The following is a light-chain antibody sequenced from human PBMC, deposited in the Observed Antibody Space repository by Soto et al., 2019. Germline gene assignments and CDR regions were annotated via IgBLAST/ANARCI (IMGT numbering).Light chain of an antibody. CDR1: SSNIGNNF. CDR2: ENN. V-gene: IGLV1-51*02. Sequence: QSVLTQPPSVSAAPGQTVTISCAGSSSNIGNNFVSWYQQLPGTAPKLLIYENNKRPSGIPDRFSGSKSGTSASLGITGLPTGDRAVFYCGTWDSSLTVWGVRGGTKLTLL. J-gene: IGLJ3*02. CDR3: GTWDSSLTVWG.